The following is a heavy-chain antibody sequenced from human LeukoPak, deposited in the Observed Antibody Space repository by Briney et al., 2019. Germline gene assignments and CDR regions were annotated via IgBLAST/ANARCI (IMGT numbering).Heavy chain of an antibody. CDR1: GYTFTGYY. CDR3: ARERSGIVVVTAPFDY. Sequence: ASVKVSCKASGYTFTGYYMHWVGQAPGQGGEGMGRMNPNSGGTNYSQKFPGRVTMTRDTSISTAYMELSRLRSDDTAVYYCARERSGIVVVTAPFDYWGQGTLVTVSS. D-gene: IGHD2-21*02. J-gene: IGHJ4*02. CDR2: MNPNSGGT. V-gene: IGHV1-2*06.